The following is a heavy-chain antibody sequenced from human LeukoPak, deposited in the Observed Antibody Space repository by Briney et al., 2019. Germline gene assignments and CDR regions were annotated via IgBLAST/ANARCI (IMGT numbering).Heavy chain of an antibody. CDR3: ARTAGVLRYFDWLTY. CDR1: GGSIRSSTYY. D-gene: IGHD3-9*01. J-gene: IGHJ4*02. Sequence: SETLFLTCPVSGGSIRSSTYYWAWIRQPPGKGLEWIGSIYYSGYTHQNPSLKSPVTISVDTSKNQFSLKLDSVTAADTAVYYCARTAGVLRYFDWLTYWGQGILVTVSS. CDR2: IYYSGYT. V-gene: IGHV4-39*01.